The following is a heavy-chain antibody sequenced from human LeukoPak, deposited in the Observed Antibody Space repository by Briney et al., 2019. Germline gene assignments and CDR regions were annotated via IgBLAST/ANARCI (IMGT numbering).Heavy chain of an antibody. CDR2: ISQDGGEK. D-gene: IGHD2-21*02. J-gene: IGHJ4*02. CDR3: ATTVAYCSGACSY. Sequence: GGSLRLSCAASGCTFSHYWMTWVRQAPGKGLEWVANISQDGGEKYYVYSVNGRFTISRDNAKKSLYLQMYGLGAEEAAVYYCATTVAYCSGACSYWGQGTVVTVSS. CDR1: GCTFSHYW. V-gene: IGHV3-7*01.